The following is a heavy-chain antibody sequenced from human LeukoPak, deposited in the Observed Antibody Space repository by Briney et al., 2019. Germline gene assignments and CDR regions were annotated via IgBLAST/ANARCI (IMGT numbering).Heavy chain of an antibody. D-gene: IGHD2-21*01. CDR2: IITDSGGT. Sequence: ASVKVSCKASGYTLTEHYIHWVRQAPGQGLEWMGLIITDSGGTTYQQNFQGRVTMTRDTSISTFSVELSSLRPDDTAVYYCATEDKYCAGATCGVFWGQGTLVTVSS. CDR3: ATEDKYCAGATCGVF. CDR1: GYTLTEHY. V-gene: IGHV1-2*02. J-gene: IGHJ4*02.